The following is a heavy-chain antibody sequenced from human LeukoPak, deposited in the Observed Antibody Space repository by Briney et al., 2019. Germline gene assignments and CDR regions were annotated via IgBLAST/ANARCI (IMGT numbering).Heavy chain of an antibody. D-gene: IGHD3-10*01. V-gene: IGHV3-53*01. J-gene: IGHJ3*02. CDR1: GFTVSSNY. Sequence: GGSLRLSCAASGFTVSSNYMSWVRQAPGKGLEWVSIIYSGGSTYYADSVKGRFTISRDNSKNTLYLQMNSLRAEDTAVYYCARPGYGSGTYGAFDIWGQGTMVTVS. CDR2: IYSGGST. CDR3: ARPGYGSGTYGAFDI.